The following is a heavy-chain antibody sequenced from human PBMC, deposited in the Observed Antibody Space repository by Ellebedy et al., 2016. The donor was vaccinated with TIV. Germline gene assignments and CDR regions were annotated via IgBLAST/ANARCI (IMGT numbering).Heavy chain of an antibody. V-gene: IGHV3-23*01. J-gene: IGHJ3*02. CDR2: VSGSGATT. CDR1: GVTFDSHG. CDR3: AKMPGFAGNWIADAFDI. D-gene: IGHD1-1*01. Sequence: PGGSLRLSCAVSGVTFDSHGMSWVRQAPGKGLEWVSTVSGSGATTYYADSVKGRFTISRDNSKNTVYLQLNGLRVEDTAVYFCAKMPGFAGNWIADAFDIWGQGTMVTVS.